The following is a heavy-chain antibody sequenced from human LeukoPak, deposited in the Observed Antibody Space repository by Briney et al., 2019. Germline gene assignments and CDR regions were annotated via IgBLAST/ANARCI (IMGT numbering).Heavy chain of an antibody. V-gene: IGHV3-23*01. Sequence: PGGSLRLSCAASGFTFSSYAMSWVRQAPGKGLEWVSAISGSGGSTYYADSVKGRFTISRDNSKNTLYLQMNSLRAEDTAVYYCAKDSYSGSYYYYYGMDVWGRGTTVTVSS. CDR3: AKDSYSGSYYYYYGMDV. D-gene: IGHD1-26*01. CDR1: GFTFSSYA. J-gene: IGHJ6*02. CDR2: ISGSGGST.